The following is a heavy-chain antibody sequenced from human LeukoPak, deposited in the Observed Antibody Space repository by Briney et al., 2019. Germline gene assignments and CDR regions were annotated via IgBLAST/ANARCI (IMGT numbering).Heavy chain of an antibody. V-gene: IGHV3-23*01. CDR1: GFTFNNYA. CDR3: ARGDPGIAAAGFDS. Sequence: GGSLRLSCAASGFTFNNYAMTWVRQAPGKGLEWVSTISGSGGSTDFADSVKGRFTISRDNSKNTLYLQMNSLRAEDTAVYYCARGDPGIAAAGFDSWGQGTLVTVSS. CDR2: ISGSGGST. J-gene: IGHJ4*02. D-gene: IGHD6-13*01.